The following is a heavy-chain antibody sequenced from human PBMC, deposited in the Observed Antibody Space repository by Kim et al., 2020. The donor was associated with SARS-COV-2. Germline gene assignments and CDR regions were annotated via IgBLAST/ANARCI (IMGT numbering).Heavy chain of an antibody. CDR2: INHSGST. CDR1: GGSFSGYY. CDR3: VAMVRVARAYYYYGMDV. J-gene: IGHJ6*02. D-gene: IGHD3-10*01. Sequence: SETLSLTCAVYGGSFSGYYWSWIRQPPGKGLEWIGEINHSGSTNYNPSLKSRVTISVDTSKNQFSLKLGSVTAADTAVYYCVAMVRVARAYYYYGMDVWGQGTTVTVSS. V-gene: IGHV4-34*01.